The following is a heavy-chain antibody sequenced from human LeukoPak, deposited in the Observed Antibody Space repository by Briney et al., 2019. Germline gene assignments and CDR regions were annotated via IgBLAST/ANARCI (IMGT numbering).Heavy chain of an antibody. CDR3: ARPGYSSSWYGGEFDY. D-gene: IGHD6-13*01. J-gene: IGHJ4*02. CDR1: GYSFTSYW. V-gene: IGHV5-51*01. CDR2: IYPGDSDT. Sequence: GESLKISCKGSGYSFTSYWIGWVRQMPGKGLEWMGIIYPGDSDTRYSPSFQGQVTISADKSISTAYLQWSSLKASDTAMYYCARPGYSSSWYGGEFDYWGQGTLVIVSS.